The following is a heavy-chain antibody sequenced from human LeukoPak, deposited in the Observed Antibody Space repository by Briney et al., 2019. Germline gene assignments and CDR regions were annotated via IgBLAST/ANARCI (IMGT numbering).Heavy chain of an antibody. CDR1: GEPFTGYY. Sequence: SETLSLTCAVYGEPFTGYYWSWIRQSPERGLEWLGEIHHSGSTNYNPSLKRPVTLSVDASRNEVSLKVDSVTAADTAVYFCARARLGRCTNGICRYFDYWGQGSLVTVSS. CDR2: IHHSGST. CDR3: ARARLGRCTNGICRYFDY. D-gene: IGHD2-8*01. J-gene: IGHJ4*02. V-gene: IGHV4-34*01.